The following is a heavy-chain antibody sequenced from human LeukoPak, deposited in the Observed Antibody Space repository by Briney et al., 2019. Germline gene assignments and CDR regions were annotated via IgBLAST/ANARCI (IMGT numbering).Heavy chain of an antibody. Sequence: PGGSLRLSCAASGFTFSSYAMSWVRQAPGKGLEWVSAISGSGGSTYYADSVKGRFTISRDNSKNTLYLQMNSLRAEDTAVYYCAKLRALERPEPDRGYGGYFDYWGQGNLVTVSS. CDR1: GFTFSSYA. D-gene: IGHD5-12*01. CDR2: ISGSGGST. CDR3: AKLRALERPEPDRGYGGYFDY. V-gene: IGHV3-23*01. J-gene: IGHJ4*02.